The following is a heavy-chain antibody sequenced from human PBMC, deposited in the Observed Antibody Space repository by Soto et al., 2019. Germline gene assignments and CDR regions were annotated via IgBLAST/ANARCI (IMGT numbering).Heavy chain of an antibody. CDR3: ARDLGGGYYDFWSGYSNYYGMDV. CDR1: GYTFTSYF. V-gene: IGHV1-46*01. D-gene: IGHD3-3*01. Sequence: GASVKVSCKASGYTFTSYFMHWVRQAPGQGLEWMGIINPTGGSTSYAPRFQGRVTMTRDTSTSTVYMELSSLRSEDTAVYYCARDLGGGYYDFWSGYSNYYGMDVWGQGTTVTVSS. J-gene: IGHJ6*02. CDR2: INPTGGST.